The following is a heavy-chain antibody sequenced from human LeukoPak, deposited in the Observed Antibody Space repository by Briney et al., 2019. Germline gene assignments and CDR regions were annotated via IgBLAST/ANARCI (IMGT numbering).Heavy chain of an antibody. CDR1: GGSISSSSYY. Sequence: SETLSLTCTVSGGSISSSSYYWGWIRQPPGKGLEWIGSIYYSGSTYYNPSLKSRVTISVDTSKNQFSLKLSSVTAADTAVYYCARDQGGSYYRGYYFDYWGQGTLVTVSS. J-gene: IGHJ4*02. CDR2: IYYSGST. D-gene: IGHD1-26*01. CDR3: ARDQGGSYYRGYYFDY. V-gene: IGHV4-39*07.